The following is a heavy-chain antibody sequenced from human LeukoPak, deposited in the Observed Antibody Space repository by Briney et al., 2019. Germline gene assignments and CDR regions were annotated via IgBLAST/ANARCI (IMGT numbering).Heavy chain of an antibody. Sequence: GGSLRLSCAASGFTFSSYAMSWVRQAPGKGLEWVSAISGSGGSTYYADSVKGRFTISRDNSKNTLYLQMNSLRAEDTAVYYCAKGRRYYDILTGYHKYYFDYWRQGTLVTVSS. CDR3: AKGRRYYDILTGYHKYYFDY. D-gene: IGHD3-9*01. CDR2: ISGSGGST. J-gene: IGHJ4*02. V-gene: IGHV3-23*01. CDR1: GFTFSSYA.